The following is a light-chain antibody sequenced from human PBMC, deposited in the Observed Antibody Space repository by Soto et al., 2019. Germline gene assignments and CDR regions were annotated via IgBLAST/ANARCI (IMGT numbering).Light chain of an antibody. J-gene: IGLJ1*01. CDR1: SSDVGSYNL. Sequence: QSALTQPASVSGSPGQSITISCTGTSSDVGSYNLVSWYQQHPGKAPKLMIYEGSKRPSGVSNRFSGSNSGNTASLTISGHQAEDEAYYYCCSYAGSSTYVFGTGTKVTVL. CDR2: EGS. V-gene: IGLV2-23*01. CDR3: CSYAGSSTYV.